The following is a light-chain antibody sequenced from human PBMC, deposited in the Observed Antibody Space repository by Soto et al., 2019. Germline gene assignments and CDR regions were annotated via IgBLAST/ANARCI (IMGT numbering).Light chain of an antibody. J-gene: IGKJ3*01. CDR3: QQYGSSPLFT. CDR1: QSVSSSY. V-gene: IGKV3-20*01. CDR2: GAS. Sequence: EIVLTQSPGTLSLSPGERATLSCRASQSVSSSYLGWYQQKPGQAPRLLIYGASGRATGIPDRFSGSGSGTDFTLTIRRLEPEDFAVYYCQQYGSSPLFTFGPGTKVDIK.